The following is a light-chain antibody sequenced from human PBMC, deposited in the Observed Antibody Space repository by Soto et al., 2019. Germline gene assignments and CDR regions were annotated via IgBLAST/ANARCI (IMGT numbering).Light chain of an antibody. J-gene: IGKJ1*01. V-gene: IGKV3-20*01. CDR1: QSVSSSY. Sequence: EIVLTQSPGTLSLSPGERATLSCRASQSVSSSYLAWYQQKPGQAPRPLIYGASSRAIGIPDRFSGSGSGTDFLLTISRLEPEDFAVYYCQQYGSSTWTFGQGTKVEIK. CDR3: QQYGSSTWT. CDR2: GAS.